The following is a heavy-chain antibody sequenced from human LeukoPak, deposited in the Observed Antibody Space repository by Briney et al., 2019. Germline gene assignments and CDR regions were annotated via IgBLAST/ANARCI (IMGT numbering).Heavy chain of an antibody. D-gene: IGHD2-15*01. V-gene: IGHV3-23*01. J-gene: IGHJ5*02. Sequence: PGGSLRLSCAASGFTFSSYSMNWVRQAPGKGLEWVSAISGSGGSTYYADSVKGRFTISRDNSKNTLYLQMNSLRAEDTAVYYCAKDRSGGKGNWFDPWGQGTLVTVSS. CDR2: ISGSGGST. CDR3: AKDRSGGKGNWFDP. CDR1: GFTFSSYS.